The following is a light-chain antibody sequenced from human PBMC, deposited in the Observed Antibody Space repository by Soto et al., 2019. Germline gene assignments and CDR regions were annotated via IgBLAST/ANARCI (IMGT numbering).Light chain of an antibody. J-gene: IGKJ4*01. CDR1: QDITNY. CDR3: QQYHNLPLT. CDR2: AAS. Sequence: DIQMTQSPSSLSASVGDRVTITCQASQDITNYVNWYFQKPGKAPKRLISAASNSETGVPSRFSGSRSGTHFTFTISSLQPEDIATYYCQQYHNLPLTFGGGTKVDI. V-gene: IGKV1-33*01.